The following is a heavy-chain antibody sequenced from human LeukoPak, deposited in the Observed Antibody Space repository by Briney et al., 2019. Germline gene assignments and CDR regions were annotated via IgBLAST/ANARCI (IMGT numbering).Heavy chain of an antibody. D-gene: IGHD5-12*01. Sequence: GESLKISCKGSGYSFTNYWIGWVRQMPGKGLEWMGTIYPGDSDTRYSPSFQGQVTISADKSISTAYLQWSSLKASDTAIYYCARRYSGYDYGVDYWGQGTLVTVSS. V-gene: IGHV5-51*01. CDR3: ARRYSGYDYGVDY. CDR1: GYSFTNYW. J-gene: IGHJ4*02. CDR2: IYPGDSDT.